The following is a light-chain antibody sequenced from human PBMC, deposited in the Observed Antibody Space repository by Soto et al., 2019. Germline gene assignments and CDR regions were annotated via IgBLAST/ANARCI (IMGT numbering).Light chain of an antibody. J-gene: IGKJ5*01. Sequence: EIVMTQSPATLSVSPGEIATLSFSASQSVSSSYLAWYQQKPGQAPRLLIYGASSRATGIPDRFSGSGSGTDFTLTISRLEPEDFAVYYCQQYGSSPSITFGQGTRLEIK. V-gene: IGKV3-20*01. CDR1: QSVSSSY. CDR2: GAS. CDR3: QQYGSSPSIT.